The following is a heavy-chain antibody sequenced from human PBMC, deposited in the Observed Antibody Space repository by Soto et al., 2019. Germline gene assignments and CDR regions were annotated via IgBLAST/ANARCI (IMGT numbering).Heavy chain of an antibody. V-gene: IGHV1-2*06. CDR1: GYTFTGYY. Sequence: ASVNVPCKDSGYTFTGYYIHWVRQAPGKGLEWMGRINPNSGGTTYAQNFQGRVNLTRDTSINTAYMELSSLTSDDTAVYYCARCVWRELRGLDY. CDR2: INPNSGGT. CDR3: ARCVWRELRGLDY. J-gene: IGHJ4*01. D-gene: IGHD1-26*01.